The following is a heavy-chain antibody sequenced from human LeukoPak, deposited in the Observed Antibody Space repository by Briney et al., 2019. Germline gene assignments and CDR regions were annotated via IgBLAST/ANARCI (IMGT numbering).Heavy chain of an antibody. D-gene: IGHD4-17*01. J-gene: IGHJ6*03. CDR1: GFSFSSYW. V-gene: IGHV3-7*01. CDR2: IKQDGGDK. CDR3: ARDQPLTVSSWGYFYYYLDV. Sequence: TGGSLRLSCEASGFSFSSYWMSWVRQAPGKGLEWVANIKQDGGDKYYADSVKGRFTISRDNAKNSLYLQMNSLRAEDTAVYFCARDQPLTVSSWGYFYYYLDVWGRGTTVTVSS.